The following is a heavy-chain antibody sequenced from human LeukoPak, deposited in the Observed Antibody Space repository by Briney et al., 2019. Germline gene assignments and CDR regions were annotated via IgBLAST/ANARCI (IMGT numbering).Heavy chain of an antibody. D-gene: IGHD3-3*01. CDR3: ASIDWSGYFTPLETIDAFDI. V-gene: IGHV4-59*08. J-gene: IGHJ3*02. CDR1: GGSISSYY. Sequence: PSETLSLTCTVSGGSISSYYWSWIRQPPGKGLEWIGYIYYSGSTNYNPSLKSRVTISVDTSKNQFSLKLSSVTAADTAVYYCASIDWSGYFTPLETIDAFDIWGQGTMVTVSS. CDR2: IYYSGST.